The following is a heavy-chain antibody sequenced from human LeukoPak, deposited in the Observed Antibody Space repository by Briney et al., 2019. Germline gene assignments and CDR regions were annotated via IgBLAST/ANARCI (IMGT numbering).Heavy chain of an antibody. D-gene: IGHD6-19*01. CDR1: GGSISSGDYY. CDR3: ARSSGWYTGRYYYGMDV. J-gene: IGHJ6*02. Sequence: PSETLSLTCTVSGGSISSGDYYWSWIRQPPGKGLEWIGYIYYSGSTYYNPSLKSRVTISVDTSKNQFSLKLSSVTAADTAVYYCARSSGWYTGRYYYGMDVWGQGTTVTVSS. CDR2: IYYSGST. V-gene: IGHV4-30-4*01.